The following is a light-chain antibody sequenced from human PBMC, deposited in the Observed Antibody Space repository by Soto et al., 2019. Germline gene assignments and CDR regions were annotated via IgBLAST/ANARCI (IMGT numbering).Light chain of an antibody. CDR2: DVS. Sequence: QSALTQPASVSGSPGQSITISCTGTSSDVGTYNHVSWYQQHPGKAPKLMIYDVSNRPSGVSNCFSGSKSGNTASLTISGLQAEDEADYYCSSYTTSTALGVFGTGTKLTVL. CDR3: SSYTTSTALGV. J-gene: IGLJ1*01. CDR1: SSDVGTYNH. V-gene: IGLV2-14*01.